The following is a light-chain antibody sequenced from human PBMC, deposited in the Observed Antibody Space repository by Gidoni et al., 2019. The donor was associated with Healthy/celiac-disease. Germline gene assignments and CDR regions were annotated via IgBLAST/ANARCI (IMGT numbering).Light chain of an antibody. V-gene: IGLV1-40*01. J-gene: IGLJ3*02. Sequence: QSVLTQPPSVSGAPGQRFTIPCTGSSSNIGAGYDVHWYQQLPGTAPKPLSSGNSNRPSGVPDRFSCSKSGTSASLAITGLQAEDEDDYYCQAYDSSLSCSWVFGGGTKLTVL. CDR3: QAYDSSLSCSWV. CDR1: SSNIGAGYD. CDR2: GNS.